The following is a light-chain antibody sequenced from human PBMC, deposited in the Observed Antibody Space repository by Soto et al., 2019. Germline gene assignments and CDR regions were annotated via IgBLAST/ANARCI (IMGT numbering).Light chain of an antibody. Sequence: QSALTQPASVSGSPGQSITISGTGTSSDVGGYNYVSWYQQHPGKAHKLMIYEVSNRPSGVSNRFSGSKSGNTASLTISGLQAEDEADYYCISYTSSSTLLWVFGTGTKVTAL. CDR1: SSDVGGYNY. J-gene: IGLJ1*01. CDR3: ISYTSSSTLLWV. V-gene: IGLV2-14*01. CDR2: EVS.